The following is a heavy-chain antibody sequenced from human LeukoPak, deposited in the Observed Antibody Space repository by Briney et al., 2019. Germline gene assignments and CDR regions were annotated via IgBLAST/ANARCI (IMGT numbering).Heavy chain of an antibody. D-gene: IGHD1-26*01. J-gene: IGHJ4*02. CDR2: IVPILGIT. CDR1: GGTFSTFG. V-gene: IGHV1-69*04. Sequence: ASVKVSCKASGGTFSTFGISWVRQAPGQGLEWMGRIVPILGITDYAQKLQGRVTITADKSTSTAYMELSRLRFEDTAFYYCARDRSIVGSNMGLDYWGQGTQVTVSS. CDR3: ARDRSIVGSNMGLDY.